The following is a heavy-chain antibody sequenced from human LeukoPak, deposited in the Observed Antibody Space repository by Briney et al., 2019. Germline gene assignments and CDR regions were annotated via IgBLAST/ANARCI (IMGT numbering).Heavy chain of an antibody. V-gene: IGHV3-7*04. Sequence: GGSLRLSCAGSGFTFSTYWMSWVRQAPGKGLEWVANINQDGSEKNYVDSVKGRFTISRDNAKKSMYLQMNSLRVEDMAVYYCGRDMDVWGQGTTVTVSS. CDR2: INQDGSEK. CDR3: GRDMDV. CDR1: GFTFSTYW. J-gene: IGHJ6*02.